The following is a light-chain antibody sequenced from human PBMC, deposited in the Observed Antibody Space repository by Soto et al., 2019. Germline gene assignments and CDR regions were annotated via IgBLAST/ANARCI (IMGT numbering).Light chain of an antibody. J-gene: IGKJ1*01. V-gene: IGKV1-39*01. CDR2: SIS. Sequence: DIQVTQSPSSLSASVGDRVNMTCRASQSISTYLNWYQHKVGKAPNLLIYSISTLHSGVPSRFSGSRSGTDYTLTINSLQPEDSATYYCQQSYATAAWTLGQGTKVEIK. CDR1: QSISTY. CDR3: QQSYATAAWT.